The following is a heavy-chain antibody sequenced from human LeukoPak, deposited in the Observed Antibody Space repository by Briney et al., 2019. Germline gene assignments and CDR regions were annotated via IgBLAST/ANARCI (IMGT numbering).Heavy chain of an antibody. D-gene: IGHD6-19*01. CDR1: GFTVSSNY. CDR3: ARLNLAVVGAFDI. V-gene: IGHV3-66*04. Sequence: GGSLRLSCAASGFTVSSNYMTWVRQAPGKGLEWVSVIYSGGGTYYADSVKGRFTISRDNSKNTLYLQMNSLRAEDTAVYYCARLNLAVVGAFDIWGQGTMVTVSS. J-gene: IGHJ3*02. CDR2: IYSGGGT.